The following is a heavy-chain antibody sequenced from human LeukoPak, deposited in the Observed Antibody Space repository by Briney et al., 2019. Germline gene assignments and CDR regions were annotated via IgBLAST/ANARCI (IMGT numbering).Heavy chain of an antibody. D-gene: IGHD3-9*01. CDR2: IYHSGST. Sequence: SETLSLTCAVSGGSISSGGYSWSWIRQPPGKGLEWIGYIYHSGSTYYNPSLKSRVTISVDRSKNQFSLKLSSVTAADTAVYYCARGRGYYDILTGYYSWTPYDAFDIWGQGTMVTVSS. CDR1: GGSISSGGYS. J-gene: IGHJ3*02. CDR3: ARGRGYYDILTGYYSWTPYDAFDI. V-gene: IGHV4-30-2*01.